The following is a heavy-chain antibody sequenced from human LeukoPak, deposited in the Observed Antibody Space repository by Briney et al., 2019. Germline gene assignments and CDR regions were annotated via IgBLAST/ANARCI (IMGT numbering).Heavy chain of an antibody. CDR1: GFTFDDYA. CDR2: ISWNSGSI. CDR3: AKDKVAAAGFDY. Sequence: PGGSLRLSCAASGFTFDDYAMHWVRQAPGKGLEWVSGISWNSGSIGYADSVKGRFTISRGNAKNSLYLQMNSLRAEDTALYYCAKDKVAAAGFDYWGQGTLVTVSS. D-gene: IGHD6-13*01. J-gene: IGHJ4*02. V-gene: IGHV3-9*01.